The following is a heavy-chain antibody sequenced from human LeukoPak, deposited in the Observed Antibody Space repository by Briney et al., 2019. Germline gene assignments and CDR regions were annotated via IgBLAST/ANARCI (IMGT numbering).Heavy chain of an antibody. CDR3: ARGHDYDFWSGLPHYFDY. Sequence: PGRSLRLSCAASGFTFSSYGMHWVRQAPGKGLEWVAVIWYDGSNKYYADSVKGRFTISRDNSKNTLYLQMSSLRAEDTAVYYCARGHDYDFWSGLPHYFDYWGQGTLVTVSS. D-gene: IGHD3-3*01. CDR2: IWYDGSNK. J-gene: IGHJ4*02. CDR1: GFTFSSYG. V-gene: IGHV3-33*01.